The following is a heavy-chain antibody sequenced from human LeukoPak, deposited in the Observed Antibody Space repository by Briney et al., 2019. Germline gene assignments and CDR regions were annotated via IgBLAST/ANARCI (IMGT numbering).Heavy chain of an antibody. V-gene: IGHV3-30*03. J-gene: IGHJ4*02. CDR1: GFTFSSYG. Sequence: GGSLRLSCAASGFTFSSYGMHWVRQAPAKGLEWVAVISYDGSNKYYADSVKGRFTISRDNSKNTLYLQMNSLRAEDTAVYYCWQQRIDYWGQGTLVTVSS. CDR2: ISYDGSNK. D-gene: IGHD6-13*01. CDR3: WQQRIDY.